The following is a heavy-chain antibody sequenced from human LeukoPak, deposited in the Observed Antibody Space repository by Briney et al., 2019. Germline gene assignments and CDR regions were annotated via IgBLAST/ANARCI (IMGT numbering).Heavy chain of an antibody. CDR1: GGSISNY. D-gene: IGHD1-26*01. CDR3: ARGVNSGYFDY. V-gene: IGHV4-59*01. Sequence: SETLSLTCTVSGGSISNYWTWIRQPPGKGLEWIGYIYYSGSTNYNPSLKSRVTISVDTSKNQSSLKLTSVTAADTAVYYCARGVNSGYFDYCGQGTLVTVSS. CDR2: IYYSGST. J-gene: IGHJ4*02.